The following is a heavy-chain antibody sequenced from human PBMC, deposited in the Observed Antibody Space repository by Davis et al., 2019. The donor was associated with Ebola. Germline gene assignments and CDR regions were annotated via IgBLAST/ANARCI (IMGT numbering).Heavy chain of an antibody. V-gene: IGHV1-46*01. CDR3: ARDLSFYGMDV. CDR2: INPSGGST. J-gene: IGHJ6*02. Sequence: ASVNVSCKASGYTFTSYYMHWVRQAPGQGLEWMGIINPSGGSTSYAQKFQGRVTMTRDTSTSTVYMELSSLRSEDTAVYYCARDLSFYGMDVWGQGTTVTVSS. CDR1: GYTFTSYY.